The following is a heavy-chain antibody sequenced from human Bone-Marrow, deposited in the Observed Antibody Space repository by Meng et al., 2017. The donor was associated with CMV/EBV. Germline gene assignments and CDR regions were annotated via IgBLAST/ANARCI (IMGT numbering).Heavy chain of an antibody. V-gene: IGHV4-59*01. CDR3: ARGRGFLEWFFDY. CDR2: IYYSGST. CDR1: GGSISSYY. Sequence: SEPLSLTCTVSGGSISSYYWSWIRQPPGKGLEWIGYIYYSGSTNYNPSLKSRVTISADTSKNQFSLNLSSVTAADTALYYCARGRGFLEWFFDYWGQGTLVTVSS. J-gene: IGHJ4*02. D-gene: IGHD3-3*01.